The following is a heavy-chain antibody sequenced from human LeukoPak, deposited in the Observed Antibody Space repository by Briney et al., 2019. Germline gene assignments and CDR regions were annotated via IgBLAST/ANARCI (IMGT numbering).Heavy chain of an antibody. CDR2: IYYSGST. Sequence: SETLSLTCTVSGGSISSYYWSWIRQPPGKGLEWIGYIYYSGSTNYNPSLKSRVTISVDTSKNQFSLKLSSVTAADTAVYYCARDCSGGSCYDYWGQGTLVAVSS. CDR3: ARDCSGGSCYDY. J-gene: IGHJ4*02. CDR1: GGSISSYY. V-gene: IGHV4-59*01. D-gene: IGHD2-15*01.